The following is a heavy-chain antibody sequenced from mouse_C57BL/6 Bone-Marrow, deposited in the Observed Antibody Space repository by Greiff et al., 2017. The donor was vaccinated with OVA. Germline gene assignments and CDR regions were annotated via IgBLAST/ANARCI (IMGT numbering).Heavy chain of an antibody. CDR1: GYTFTSYW. Sequence: QVQLQHPGAELVRPGSSVKLSCKASGYTFTSYWMDWVKQRPGQGLEWIGNIYPSDSETHYNQKFKDKATLTVDKSSSTAYMQLSSLTSEDSAVYYCARYSSGPFAYWGQGTLVTVSA. CDR2: IYPSDSET. V-gene: IGHV1-61*01. D-gene: IGHD3-2*02. J-gene: IGHJ3*01. CDR3: ARYSSGPFAY.